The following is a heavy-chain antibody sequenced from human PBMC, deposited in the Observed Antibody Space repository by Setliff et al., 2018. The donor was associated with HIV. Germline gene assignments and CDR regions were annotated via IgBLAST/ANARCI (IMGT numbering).Heavy chain of an antibody. D-gene: IGHD2-8*01. CDR2: IDSNGRL. V-gene: IGHV4-4*09. Sequence: SETLSLTCIVSGAGISCYSWSWIRQPPGKGLEWIGDIDSNGRLNYNTSLNSRLTVSADPSKNQFSMKLSSVTAADTAIYYCARLCSNGVCRPVGDYVFDVGGQGTMVTV. CDR1: GAGISCYS. J-gene: IGHJ3*01. CDR3: ARLCSNGVCRPVGDYVFDV.